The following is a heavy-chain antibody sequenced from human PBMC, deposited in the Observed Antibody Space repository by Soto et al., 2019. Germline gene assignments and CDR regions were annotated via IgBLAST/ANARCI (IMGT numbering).Heavy chain of an antibody. CDR2: ISASGGST. D-gene: IGHD3-10*01. CDR3: AIHFYYGSGTYYAVDY. J-gene: IGHJ4*02. V-gene: IGHV3-23*01. Sequence: EVQLLESGGGSVQPGGSLRLSCAVSGFTFSNYGMNWARQAPGQGLEWVSGISASGGSTYYADSVKGRFTISRDSSKSTLYLQMNSLRANDTAVYYCAIHFYYGSGTYYAVDYWGQGTLVTVSS. CDR1: GFTFSNYG.